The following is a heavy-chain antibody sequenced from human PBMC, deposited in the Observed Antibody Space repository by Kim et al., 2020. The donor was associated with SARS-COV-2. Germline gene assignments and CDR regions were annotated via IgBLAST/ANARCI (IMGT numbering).Heavy chain of an antibody. V-gene: IGHV3-23*01. Sequence: GGSLRLSCAASGFTFSAYAMSWVRQAPGKGLEWVSGFSGSGGTTYYADSVKGRFTISRDNSRNTRYLQMDSLRAEDTAVYYCAKDTSLSMIVVASFDCWGQGTLVTVSS. CDR1: GFTFSAYA. D-gene: IGHD3-22*01. CDR2: FSGSGGTT. J-gene: IGHJ4*02. CDR3: AKDTSLSMIVVASFDC.